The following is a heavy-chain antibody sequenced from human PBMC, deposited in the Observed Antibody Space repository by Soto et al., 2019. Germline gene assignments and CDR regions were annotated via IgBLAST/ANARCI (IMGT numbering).Heavy chain of an antibody. V-gene: IGHV3-30-3*01. J-gene: IGHJ4*02. CDR1: GFTFSSYA. Sequence: QVQLVESGRGVVQPGRSLRLSCAASGFTFSSYAMHWVRQAPGKGLEWVAVISYDGSNKYYADSVKGRFTISRDNSKNTLYLQMNSLRAEDTAVYYCAREKDGYNYFDYWGQGTLVTVSS. D-gene: IGHD5-12*01. CDR2: ISYDGSNK. CDR3: AREKDGYNYFDY.